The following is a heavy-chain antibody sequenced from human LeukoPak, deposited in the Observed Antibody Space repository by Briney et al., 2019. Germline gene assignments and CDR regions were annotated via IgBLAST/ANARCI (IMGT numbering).Heavy chain of an antibody. CDR1: GGSFSGYY. V-gene: IGHV4-34*01. CDR2: INHSGST. CDR3: ASRYCSGGSCLDFDY. Sequence: PSETLSLTCAVYGGSFSGYYRSWIRQPPGKGLEWIGEINHSGSTNYNPSLKSRVTISVDTSKNQFSLKLTSVTAADTAVYYCASRYCSGGSCLDFDYWGQGTLVTVSS. D-gene: IGHD2-15*01. J-gene: IGHJ4*02.